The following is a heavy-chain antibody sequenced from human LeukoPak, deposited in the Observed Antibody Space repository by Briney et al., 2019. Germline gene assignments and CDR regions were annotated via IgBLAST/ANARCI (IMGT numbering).Heavy chain of an antibody. CDR3: ARGRYSYGLPFDY. V-gene: IGHV4-34*01. CDR2: INHSGST. J-gene: IGHJ4*02. CDR1: GGSFSGYY. D-gene: IGHD5-18*01. Sequence: SETLSLTWAVYGGSFSGYYWGWIRQPPGKGLEWIGEINHSGSTNYNPSLKSRVTISVDTSKDQFSLKLSSVTAADTAVYYCARGRYSYGLPFDYWGQGTLVTVSS.